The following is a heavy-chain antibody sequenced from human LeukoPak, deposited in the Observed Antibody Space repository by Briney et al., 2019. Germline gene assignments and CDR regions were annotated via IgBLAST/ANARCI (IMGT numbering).Heavy chain of an antibody. D-gene: IGHD3-22*01. CDR3: ARDRWDYYDSSGYWAQRPIDY. Sequence: GGSLRLSCAASGFTFSDYYMSWIRQAPGKGLEWVSYISSSGSTIYYADSVKGRFTISRDNAKNSLYLQMNSLRAEDTAVYYCARDRWDYYDSSGYWAQRPIDYWGQGTLVTVSS. V-gene: IGHV3-11*04. CDR2: ISSSGSTI. J-gene: IGHJ4*02. CDR1: GFTFSDYY.